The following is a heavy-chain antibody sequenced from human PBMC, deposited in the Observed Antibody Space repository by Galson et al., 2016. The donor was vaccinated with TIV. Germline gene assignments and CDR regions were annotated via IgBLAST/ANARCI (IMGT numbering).Heavy chain of an antibody. J-gene: IGHJ3*02. D-gene: IGHD6-25*01. CDR1: EFTFSAYA. V-gene: IGHV3-7*01. CDR2: IKHNGYEK. Sequence: SLRLSCAASEFTFSAYAMHWVRQAPGKGLEWVANIKHNGYEKYYVDSVRGRFTISRDNAENSLYLLQMNSLRAEDTAVYYCARELRQDAFDIWGQGTMVTVSS. CDR3: ARELRQDAFDI.